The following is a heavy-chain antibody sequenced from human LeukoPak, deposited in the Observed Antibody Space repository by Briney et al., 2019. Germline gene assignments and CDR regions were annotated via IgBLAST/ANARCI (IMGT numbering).Heavy chain of an antibody. Sequence: PSETLPLTCAVYGGSFSGYYWSWIRQPPGKGLEWIGEINHSGSTNYNPSLKSRVTISVDTSKNQFSLKLSSVTAADAAVYYCARSLHITMIVVVIHDAFDIWGQGTMVTVSS. CDR1: GGSFSGYY. CDR3: ARSLHITMIVVVIHDAFDI. J-gene: IGHJ3*02. V-gene: IGHV4-34*01. D-gene: IGHD3-22*01. CDR2: INHSGST.